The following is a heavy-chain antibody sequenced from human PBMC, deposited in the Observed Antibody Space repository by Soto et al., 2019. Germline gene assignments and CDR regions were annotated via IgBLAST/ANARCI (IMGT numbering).Heavy chain of an antibody. J-gene: IGHJ6*03. CDR2: INPNGGVT. D-gene: IGHD5-12*01. V-gene: IGHV1-2*04. CDR1: GDSFNDYY. CDR3: ARESGGATATLDYYYFYMDV. Sequence: QVQLVQSGAEVRKPGASVTVSCRSSGDSFNDYYIHWVRQAPGQGFEWMGWINPNGGVTKYAQKFQGWVSMTRDTSIRTGYMQLSRLRSDDTAVYCCARESGGATATLDYYYFYMDVWGTGTTVTVSS.